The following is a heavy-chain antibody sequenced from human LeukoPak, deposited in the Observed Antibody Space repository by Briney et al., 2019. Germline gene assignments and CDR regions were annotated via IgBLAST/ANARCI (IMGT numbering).Heavy chain of an antibody. J-gene: IGHJ4*02. CDR1: GGSISGYY. CDR2: IYYSGST. D-gene: IGHD3-3*01. Sequence: SETLSLTCTVSGGSISGYYWSWIRQPPGKGLEWIGYIYYSGSTNYKPSLKSRVTISVDTSKNQFSLKLSSATAADTAVYYCARGGYDFHDYWGQGTLVTVSS. V-gene: IGHV4-59*01. CDR3: ARGGYDFHDY.